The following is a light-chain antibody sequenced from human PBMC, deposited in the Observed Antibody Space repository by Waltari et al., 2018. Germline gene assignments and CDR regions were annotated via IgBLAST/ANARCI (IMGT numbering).Light chain of an antibody. CDR2: DVS. J-gene: IGLJ3*02. CDR1: NSYVGHYNY. Sequence: QSALTQPSSVSGSPGQSITLSCTGTNSYVGHYNYVSWYQQYPGRAPKLIIYDVSSRPSGVSHRFSASKSGNTASLTISGLQPEDESDYYCSSYTSTYTWVFGGGTKVTV. V-gene: IGLV2-14*03. CDR3: SSYTSTYTWV.